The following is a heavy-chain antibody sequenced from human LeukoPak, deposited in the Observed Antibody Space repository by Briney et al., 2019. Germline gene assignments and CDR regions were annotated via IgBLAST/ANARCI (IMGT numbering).Heavy chain of an antibody. J-gene: IGHJ4*02. CDR2: IYYSGST. CDR1: GGSISSGDYY. Sequence: SSETLSLTCTVSGGSISSGDYYWSWIRQPPGKGLEWIGYIYYSGSTYYNPSLKSRVTISVDTSKNQFSLKLSSVTAADTAVYYCASFYDSSGYTQDIDYWGQGTLVTVSS. CDR3: ASFYDSSGYTQDIDY. D-gene: IGHD3-22*01. V-gene: IGHV4-30-4*01.